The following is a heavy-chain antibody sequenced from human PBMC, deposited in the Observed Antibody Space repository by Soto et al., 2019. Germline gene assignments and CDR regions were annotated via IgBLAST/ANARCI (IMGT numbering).Heavy chain of an antibody. CDR3: ARGPTEYCSGGSCYRDRAFDI. D-gene: IGHD2-15*01. J-gene: IGHJ3*02. Sequence: PGGSLRLSCAASGFTFSSYDMHWVRQATGKGLEWVSAIGTAGDTYYPGSVKGRFTISRENAKNSLYLQMNSLRAGDTAVYYCARGPTEYCSGGSCYRDRAFDIWGQGKMVTVS. CDR2: IGTAGDT. V-gene: IGHV3-13*01. CDR1: GFTFSSYD.